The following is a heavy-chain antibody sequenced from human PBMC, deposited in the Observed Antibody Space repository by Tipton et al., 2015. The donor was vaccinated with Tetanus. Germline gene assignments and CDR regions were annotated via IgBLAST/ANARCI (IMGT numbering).Heavy chain of an antibody. CDR3: ARRGGGDLDH. V-gene: IGHV5-51*01. J-gene: IGHJ4*02. CDR1: GYNFSHYS. D-gene: IGHD2-21*02. CDR2: IYPGDSDT. Sequence: VQLVQSGADVKKPGESLKISCQISGYNFSHYSIGWVRQMPGKGLEWMGIIYPGDSDTRYSPSFQGQVTISADKSITTAYLQWSSLRASDTAMYYCARRGGGDLDHWGQGTLVTVSS.